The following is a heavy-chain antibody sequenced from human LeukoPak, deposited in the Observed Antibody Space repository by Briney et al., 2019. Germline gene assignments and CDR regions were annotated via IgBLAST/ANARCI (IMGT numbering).Heavy chain of an antibody. CDR3: AREVVVPAALSFSYYYYMDV. Sequence: SETLSLTCTVSGGSISSYYWSWIRQPPGKGLEWIGYIYYSGSTNYNPSLKSRVTISVDTSKNQFSLKLSSVTAADTAVYYCAREVVVPAALSFSYYYYMDVWGKGTTVTVSS. D-gene: IGHD2-2*01. V-gene: IGHV4-59*01. J-gene: IGHJ6*03. CDR2: IYYSGST. CDR1: GGSISSYY.